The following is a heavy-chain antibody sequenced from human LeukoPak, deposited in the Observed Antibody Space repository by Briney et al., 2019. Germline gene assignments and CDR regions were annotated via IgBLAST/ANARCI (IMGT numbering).Heavy chain of an antibody. V-gene: IGHV3-7*01. CDR1: GFTFSTYW. Sequence: GGSLRLSCAASGFTFSTYWMSWVRQAPGRGLEWVANIRQDGSAKYYLDSVKGRFTISRDNAKNSLYLQMNSLRAEDTAVYSCTRDRQGPKLYEMHVWGQGTTVTVSS. CDR3: TRDRQGPKLYEMHV. D-gene: IGHD3-10*01. CDR2: IRQDGSAK. J-gene: IGHJ6*02.